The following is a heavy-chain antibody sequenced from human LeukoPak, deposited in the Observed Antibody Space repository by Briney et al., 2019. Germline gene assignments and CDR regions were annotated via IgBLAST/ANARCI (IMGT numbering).Heavy chain of an antibody. CDR3: PRDRDDSSGYYYLFDY. Sequence: PGRSLRLSCAASGFTFSSYAMHWVRQAPGKGLEWVAVISYDGSNKYYADSVKGRFTISRDNSKNTLYLQMNSLRAEDTAVYYCPRDRDDSSGYYYLFDYWGQGTLVTVSS. CDR2: ISYDGSNK. CDR1: GFTFSSYA. J-gene: IGHJ4*02. V-gene: IGHV3-30*04. D-gene: IGHD3-22*01.